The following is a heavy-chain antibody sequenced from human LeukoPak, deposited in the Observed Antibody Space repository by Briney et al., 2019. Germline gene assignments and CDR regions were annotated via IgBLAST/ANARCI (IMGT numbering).Heavy chain of an antibody. J-gene: IGHJ5*02. CDR1: GGSISSYY. CDR2: IYYSGST. D-gene: IGHD6-19*01. CDR3: ARVGRAVAFVP. V-gene: IGHV4-59*12. Sequence: SETLSLTCTVSGGSISSYYWSWIRQPPGKGLEWIGYIYYSGSTNYNPSLKSRVTISVDTSKNQFSLKLSSVTAADTAVYYCARVGRAVAFVPWGQGTLVTVSS.